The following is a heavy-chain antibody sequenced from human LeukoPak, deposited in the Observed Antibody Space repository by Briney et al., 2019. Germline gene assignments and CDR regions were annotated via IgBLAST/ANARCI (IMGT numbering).Heavy chain of an antibody. CDR3: ARHQVDYYGSGSPYNWFDP. CDR2: IYHSGST. V-gene: IGHV4-30-2*01. J-gene: IGHJ5*02. CDR1: GGSISGGGYY. D-gene: IGHD3-10*01. Sequence: SETLSLTCTVSGGSISGGGYYWSWIRQPPGKGLEWIGYIYHSGSTYYNPSLKSRVTISVDRSKNQFSLKLCSVTAADTAVYYCARHQVDYYGSGSPYNWFDPWGQGTLVTVSS.